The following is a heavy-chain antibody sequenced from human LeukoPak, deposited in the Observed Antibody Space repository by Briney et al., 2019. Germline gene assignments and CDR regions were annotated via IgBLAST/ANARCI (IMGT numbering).Heavy chain of an antibody. CDR3: ARGILGGLSSSYYFDY. CDR2: IYTSGNT. CDR1: GGSISSYY. Sequence: PSETLSLTCTVSGGSISSYYWSWIRQSAGKGLEWIGRIYTSGNTNYNPSLKSRVTMAVDTSKNQFSLKLSSVTAADTAVYYCARGILGGLSSSYYFDYWGQGTLVTVSS. V-gene: IGHV4-4*07. D-gene: IGHD6-6*01. J-gene: IGHJ4*02.